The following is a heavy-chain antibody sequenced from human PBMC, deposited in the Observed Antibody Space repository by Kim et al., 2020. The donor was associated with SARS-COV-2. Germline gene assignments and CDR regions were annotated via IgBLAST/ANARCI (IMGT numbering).Heavy chain of an antibody. J-gene: IGHJ4*02. Sequence: GGSLRLSCAASGFTFSSYGMHWVRQAPGKGLEWVAVISYDGSNKYYADSVKGRFTISRDNSKNTLYLQMNSLRAEDTAVYYCAKDGLGLLWFGEETAPIDYWGQGTLVTVSS. CDR2: ISYDGSNK. CDR1: GFTFSSYG. D-gene: IGHD3-10*01. V-gene: IGHV3-30*18. CDR3: AKDGLGLLWFGEETAPIDY.